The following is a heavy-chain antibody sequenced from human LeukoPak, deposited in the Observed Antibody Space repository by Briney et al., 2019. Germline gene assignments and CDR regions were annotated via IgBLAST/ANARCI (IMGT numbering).Heavy chain of an antibody. J-gene: IGHJ4*02. D-gene: IGHD5-12*01. Sequence: SVKVSCKASGGTFSSYAISWVRQAPGQGLEWMGGNIPIFGTANYAQKFQGRVTITTDESTSTAYMELSSLRSEDTAVYYCARDGYSGYGYFDYWGQGTLVTVSS. CDR2: NIPIFGTA. CDR3: ARDGYSGYGYFDY. V-gene: IGHV1-69*05. CDR1: GGTFSSYA.